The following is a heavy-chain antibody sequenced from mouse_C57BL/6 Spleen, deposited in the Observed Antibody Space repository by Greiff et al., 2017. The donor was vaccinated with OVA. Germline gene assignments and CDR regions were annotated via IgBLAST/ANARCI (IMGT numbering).Heavy chain of an antibody. CDR3: TRSSLLNYFDY. Sequence: VKLQESGAELVRPGASVTLSCKASGYTFTDYEMHWVKQTPVHGLEWIGAIDPETGGTAYNQKFKGKAILTADKSSSTAYMELRSLTSEDSAVYYCTRSSLLNYFDYWGQGTTLTVSS. V-gene: IGHV1-15*01. J-gene: IGHJ2*01. CDR1: GYTFTDYE. D-gene: IGHD2-10*01. CDR2: IDPETGGT.